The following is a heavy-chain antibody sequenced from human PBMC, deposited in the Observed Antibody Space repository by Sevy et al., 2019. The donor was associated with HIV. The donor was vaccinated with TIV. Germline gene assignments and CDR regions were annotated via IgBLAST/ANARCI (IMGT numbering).Heavy chain of an antibody. CDR2: IYYSGST. CDR3: ARSFSVTAIGSGNGYYYYYGMDV. CDR1: GDSVSGGNYY. V-gene: IGHV4-61*01. J-gene: IGHJ6*02. Sequence: SETLSLTCTVSGDSVSGGNYYWSWIRQPPGKGLEWIGYIYYSGSTNYNPSLKSRVTISIDTSKNQFSLKLSSVTAADTAVYYCARSFSVTAIGSGNGYYYYYGMDVWGQGTTVTVSS. D-gene: IGHD2-21*02.